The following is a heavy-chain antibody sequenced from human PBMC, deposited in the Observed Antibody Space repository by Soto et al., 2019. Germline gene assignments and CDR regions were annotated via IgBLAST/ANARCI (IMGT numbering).Heavy chain of an antibody. CDR2: IKSKTDGGTT. CDR1: GFTFSNAW. Sequence: GGSLRLSCAASGFTFSNAWMSWVRQAPGKGLEWVGRIKSKTDGGTTDYAAPVKGRFTISRDDSKNTPYLQMNSLKTEDTAVNYCTTDRAMIVVLGAGSYWGQGTLVTVSS. V-gene: IGHV3-15*01. J-gene: IGHJ4*02. CDR3: TTDRAMIVVLGAGSY. D-gene: IGHD3-22*01.